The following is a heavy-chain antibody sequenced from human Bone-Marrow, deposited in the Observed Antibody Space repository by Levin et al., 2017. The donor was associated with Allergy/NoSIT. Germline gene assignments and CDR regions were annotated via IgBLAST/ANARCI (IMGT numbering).Heavy chain of an antibody. CDR3: ARGGGLNYLHS. CDR2: IFLTGST. CDR1: DKSMNNYY. V-gene: IGHV4-4*07. D-gene: IGHD3-16*01. Sequence: SETLSLTCTVSDKSMNNYYWSWIRQPAGKGLEWIGRIFLTGSTNYNPSLKSRVTMSIDTSKKQFSLRLSSVTAADTAVYFCARGGGLNYLHSWGQGTLVTVSS. J-gene: IGHJ4*02.